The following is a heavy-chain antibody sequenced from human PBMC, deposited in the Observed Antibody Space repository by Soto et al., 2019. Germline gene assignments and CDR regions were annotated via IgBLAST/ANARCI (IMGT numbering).Heavy chain of an antibody. CDR3: ARRRDHYDFWSGYDYYGMDV. D-gene: IGHD3-3*01. J-gene: IGHJ6*02. Sequence: PGGSLRLSCAASGFTFSSYGMHWVRQAPGKGLEWVAVIWYDGSNKYYADSVKGRFTISRDNSKNTLYLQMNSLRAEDTAVYYCARRRDHYDFWSGYDYYGMDVWGQGTTVTVSS. V-gene: IGHV3-33*01. CDR2: IWYDGSNK. CDR1: GFTFSSYG.